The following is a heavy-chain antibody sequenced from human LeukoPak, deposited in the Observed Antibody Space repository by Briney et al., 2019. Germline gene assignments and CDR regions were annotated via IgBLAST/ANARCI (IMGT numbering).Heavy chain of an antibody. V-gene: IGHV4-61*01. D-gene: IGHD5/OR15-5a*01. CDR1: GGSVSSGSYY. Sequence: SETLSLTCTVSGGSVSSGSYYWSWIRQPPGKGLEWIGYIYYSGSTNYNPSLKSRVTISVDTSKNQFSLKLSSVTAADTAVYYCARSVVGWYFDLWGRGTLVTVSS. CDR2: IYYSGST. J-gene: IGHJ2*01. CDR3: ARSVVGWYFDL.